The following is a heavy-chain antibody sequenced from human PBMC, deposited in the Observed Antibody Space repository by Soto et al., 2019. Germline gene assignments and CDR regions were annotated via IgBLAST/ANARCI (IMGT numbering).Heavy chain of an antibody. CDR3: ARPMSGGSCQDAFDI. V-gene: IGHV5-51*01. Sequence: PGESLKISCKGSGYSFSSYWIAWVRQMPGKGLEWMGIIYPGDSDTRYSPSFQGQVTISADKSISTAHLQWRSLKASDTAMYYCARPMSGGSCQDAFDIWGQGTMVTVSS. D-gene: IGHD2-15*01. J-gene: IGHJ3*02. CDR2: IYPGDSDT. CDR1: GYSFSSYW.